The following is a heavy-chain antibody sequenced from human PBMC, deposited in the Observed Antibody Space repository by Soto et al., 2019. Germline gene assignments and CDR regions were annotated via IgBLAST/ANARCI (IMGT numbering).Heavy chain of an antibody. CDR3: ARHEADCDTTSRYSEILDL. CDR1: GYSFTSYW. CDR2: IYPDDSDT. V-gene: IGHV5-51*01. J-gene: IGHJ5*02. D-gene: IGHD2-2*01. Sequence: GESLKISCKGSGYSFTSYWIGWVRQMPGKGLEWMGIIYPDDSDTRYSPSFQGQVTISVDKSINTAYLQWSSLKASDTAIYYCARHEADCDTTSRYSEILDLWGQGTLVTVSS.